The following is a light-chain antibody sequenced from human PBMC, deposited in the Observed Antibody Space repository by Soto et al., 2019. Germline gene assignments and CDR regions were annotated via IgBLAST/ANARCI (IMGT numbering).Light chain of an antibody. CDR2: DAS. CDR3: QQYNSYWT. J-gene: IGKJ1*01. V-gene: IGKV1-9*01. Sequence: DIQLTQSPSFLSASVGDRVTVTCRASQGIRSYLAWYQQKPGKAPKLLIYDASSLESGVPSRFSGSGSGTESTLTISSLQPDDFATYYCQQYNSYWTFGQGNKVDIK. CDR1: QGIRSY.